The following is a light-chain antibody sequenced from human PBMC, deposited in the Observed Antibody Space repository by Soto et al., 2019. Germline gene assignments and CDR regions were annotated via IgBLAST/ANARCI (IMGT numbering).Light chain of an antibody. CDR3: QQYDNLPPYT. Sequence: DIQMTQSPSSLSASVGDRVTITCQASQDISNYLNWYQQKPGKAPQLLLYDASNLETGVPSRFSGSGSGTDFTVIISSLQPEDIATYHCQQYDNLPPYTFGQGTKLEIK. CDR1: QDISNY. V-gene: IGKV1-33*01. CDR2: DAS. J-gene: IGKJ2*01.